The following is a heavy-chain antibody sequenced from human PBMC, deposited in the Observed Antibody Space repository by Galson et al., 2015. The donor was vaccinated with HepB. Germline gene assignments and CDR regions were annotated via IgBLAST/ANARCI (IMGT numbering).Heavy chain of an antibody. V-gene: IGHV1-69*13. D-gene: IGHD3-3*01. CDR3: ASPPVRFLEWGVNYFDY. CDR1: GGTFSSYA. CDR2: IIPIFGTA. Sequence: SVKVSCKASGGTFSSYAISWVRQAPGQGLEWMGGIIPIFGTANYAQKFQGRVTITADESTSTAYMELSSLRSEDTAVYYCASPPVRFLEWGVNYFDYWGQGTLVTVSS. J-gene: IGHJ4*02.